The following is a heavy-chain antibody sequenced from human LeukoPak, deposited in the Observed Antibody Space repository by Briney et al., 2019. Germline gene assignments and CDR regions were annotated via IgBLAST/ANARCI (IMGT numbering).Heavy chain of an antibody. CDR1: GGSFSGYY. CDR3: ARAAAPPRRGYYYYYYMDV. J-gene: IGHJ6*03. Sequence: PSETLSLTCAVYGGSFSGYYWSWIRQPPGKGLEWIGEINHSGSTNYNPSLKSRVTISVDTSKNQFSLKLSSVTAADTAVYYCARAAAPPRRGYYYYYYMDVWGQGTLVTVSS. CDR2: INHSGST. D-gene: IGHD1-1*01. V-gene: IGHV4-34*01.